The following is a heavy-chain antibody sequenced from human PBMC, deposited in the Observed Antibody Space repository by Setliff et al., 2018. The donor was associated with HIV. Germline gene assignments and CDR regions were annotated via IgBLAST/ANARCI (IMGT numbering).Heavy chain of an antibody. CDR1: GFTFSSYT. V-gene: IGHV3-21*01. D-gene: IGHD6-13*01. J-gene: IGHJ4*02. Sequence: GESLKISCAASGFTFSSYTMNWVRQAPGKGLEWVSSISSSSSHIGYADSVKGRFTISRDNAKNSLYLQMNSLRAEDTAVYYCARGGIADRKYDYWGQGTLVTVSS. CDR2: ISSSSSHI. CDR3: ARGGIADRKYDY.